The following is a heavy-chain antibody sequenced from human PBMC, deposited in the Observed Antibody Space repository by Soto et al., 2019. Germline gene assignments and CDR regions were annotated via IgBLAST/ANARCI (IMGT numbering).Heavy chain of an antibody. D-gene: IGHD2-2*01. CDR2: IIPIFGTA. CDR1: GGTFSSYA. V-gene: IGHV1-69*13. J-gene: IGHJ6*04. Sequence: AVKVSCKASGGTFSSYAISWVRQAPGQGLEWMGGIIPIFGTANYAQKFQGRVTITADESTSTAYMEMSSLRSEDTAVYYCARGDCSSTSCYGGGMAYYYYVMDVGRK. CDR3: ARGDCSSTSCYGGGMAYYYYVMDV.